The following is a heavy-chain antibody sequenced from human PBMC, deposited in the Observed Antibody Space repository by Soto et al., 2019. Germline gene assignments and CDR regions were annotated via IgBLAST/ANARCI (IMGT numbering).Heavy chain of an antibody. CDR2: IIPILTIS. J-gene: IGHJ4*01. Sequence: ASVKFSCKASGATFRKYTFSWVRQAPGQVLECMVRIIPILTISTFXXNFQDRLXXTSDKSTNTAXMELSXLRADDTAVYYCAAHLEDGPALHWRQGTLVTVSS. V-gene: IGHV1-69*02. CDR3: AAHLEDGPALH. CDR1: GATFRKYT.